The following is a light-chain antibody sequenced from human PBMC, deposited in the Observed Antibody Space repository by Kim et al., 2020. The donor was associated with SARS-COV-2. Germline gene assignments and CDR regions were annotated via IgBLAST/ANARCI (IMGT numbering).Light chain of an antibody. J-gene: IGLJ2*01. CDR2: EVN. V-gene: IGLV2-8*01. Sequence: GQSVTSSCTGASSDVGGYNYGSWYQQHPGKAPKLMIYEVNKRPSGVPDRFSGSKSGNTASLTVSGLQAEDEADYYCSSYAGSNNLVFGGGTQLTVL. CDR1: SSDVGGYNY. CDR3: SSYAGSNNLV.